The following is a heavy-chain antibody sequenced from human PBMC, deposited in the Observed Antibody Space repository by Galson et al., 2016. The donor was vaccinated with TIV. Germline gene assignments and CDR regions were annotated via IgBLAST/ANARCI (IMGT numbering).Heavy chain of an antibody. Sequence: SLRLSCAASGSTVGNNYMSWVRQPPGKGLEWVAAMYSGGDTVYADSVKGRFTISRDSSKSTLYLQMNGLRAEDTAVYYCANHEQGDSWGQGTLVTVSS. CDR2: MYSGGDT. D-gene: IGHD1-14*01. CDR1: GSTVGNNY. CDR3: ANHEQGDS. J-gene: IGHJ4*02. V-gene: IGHV3-53*01.